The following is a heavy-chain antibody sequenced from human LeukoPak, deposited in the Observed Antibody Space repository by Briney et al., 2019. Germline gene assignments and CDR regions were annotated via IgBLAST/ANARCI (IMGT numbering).Heavy chain of an antibody. J-gene: IGHJ5*02. CDR2: ISSSSSYI. CDR3: ARGSSDP. V-gene: IGHV3-21*01. D-gene: IGHD6-6*01. Sequence: GGSMRLSSAASTFTPSSNSMNWDRQAPGKGLEWVSSISSSSSYIYYADSVKGRFTISRDNAKNSLYLQMNSLRAEDTAVYYCARGSSDPWGQGTLVTVSS. CDR1: TFTPSSNS.